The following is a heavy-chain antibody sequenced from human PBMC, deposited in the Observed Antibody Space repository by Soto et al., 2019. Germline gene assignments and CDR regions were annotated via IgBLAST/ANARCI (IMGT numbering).Heavy chain of an antibody. J-gene: IGHJ5*02. CDR1: GGSISSSSYY. D-gene: IGHD1-7*01. CDR2: IYYSGST. CDR3: AREGGGTTRFIWFDP. Sequence: QLQLQESGPGLVKPSETLSLTCTVSGGSISSSSYYWGWIRQPPGKGLEWIGSIYYSGSTYYNPSLKSRVTISVDTSKNQFSLKLSSVTAADTAVYYCAREGGGTTRFIWFDPWGQGTLVTVSS. V-gene: IGHV4-39*02.